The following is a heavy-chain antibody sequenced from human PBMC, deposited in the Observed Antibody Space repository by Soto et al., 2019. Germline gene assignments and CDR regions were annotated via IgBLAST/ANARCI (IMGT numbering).Heavy chain of an antibody. CDR2: ISATGST. D-gene: IGHD6-19*01. J-gene: IGHJ4*02. Sequence: EVQVLDSGGGLVQPGGSQRLSCEASGFTFSNYAMSWVRQAPGKGLEWVSTISATGSTLYADSVKGRFTISRDNSKNTVYLQMNFLRAEDTAVYYCAKVSNKWAVAQRGYFDYWGQGILVTVSS. V-gene: IGHV3-23*01. CDR1: GFTFSNYA. CDR3: AKVSNKWAVAQRGYFDY.